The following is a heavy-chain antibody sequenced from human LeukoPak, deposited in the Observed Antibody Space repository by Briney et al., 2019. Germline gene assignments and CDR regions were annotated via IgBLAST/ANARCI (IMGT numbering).Heavy chain of an antibody. CDR2: IIPIFGTA. D-gene: IGHD2-21*02. Sequence: SVKVSCKASGGTFSSYAISWVRQAPGQGLEWMGGIIPIFGTANYVQKFQGRVTITADESTSTAYMELSSLRSEDTAVYYCAREHCGGDCYPDYWGQGTLVTVSS. CDR3: AREHCGGDCYPDY. CDR1: GGTFSSYA. V-gene: IGHV1-69*13. J-gene: IGHJ4*02.